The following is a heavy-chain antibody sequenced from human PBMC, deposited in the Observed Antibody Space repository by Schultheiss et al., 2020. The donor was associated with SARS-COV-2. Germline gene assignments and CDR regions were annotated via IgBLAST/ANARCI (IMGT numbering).Heavy chain of an antibody. J-gene: IGHJ6*02. CDR2: ISSSSSYI. CDR3: ARDTLGYCSSTSCYGGGPTVYYYGMDV. Sequence: GGSLRLSCAASGFTFSSYGMNWVRQAPGKGLEWVSSISSSSSYIYYADSVKGRFTISRDNSKNTLYLQMNSLRAEDTAVYYCARDTLGYCSSTSCYGGGPTVYYYGMDVWGQGTTVTVSS. D-gene: IGHD2-2*01. V-gene: IGHV3-21*01. CDR1: GFTFSSYG.